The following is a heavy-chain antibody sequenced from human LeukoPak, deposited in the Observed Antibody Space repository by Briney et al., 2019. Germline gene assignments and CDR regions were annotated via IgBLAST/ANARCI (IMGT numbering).Heavy chain of an antibody. D-gene: IGHD3-22*01. J-gene: IGHJ3*02. CDR1: GFTVSSNY. V-gene: IGHV3-66*01. CDR2: IYSGGST. CDR3: ARGTKGYYDSSGFGAFDI. Sequence: GGSLRLSCAASGFTVSSNYMSWVRQAPGKGLEWVSVIYSGGSTYYADSVKGRFTISRDNSKNTLYLQMNSLRAEDTAVYYCARGTKGYYDSSGFGAFDIWGQGTMVTVSS.